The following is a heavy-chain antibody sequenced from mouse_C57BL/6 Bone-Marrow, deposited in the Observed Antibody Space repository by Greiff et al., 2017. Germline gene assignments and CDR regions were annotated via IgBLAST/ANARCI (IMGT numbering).Heavy chain of an antibody. J-gene: IGHJ4*01. Sequence: VQLQQPGAELVRPGSSVKLSCKASGYTFTSYWMDWVKQRPGQGLEWIGNIYPSDSETHYNQKFKDKATLTVDKSSSTAYMQLSSLTSEDSAVYYCARSTAYYSNYYAMDYWGQGTSVTVSS. CDR2: IYPSDSET. V-gene: IGHV1-61*01. CDR1: GYTFTSYW. CDR3: ARSTAYYSNYYAMDY. D-gene: IGHD2-5*01.